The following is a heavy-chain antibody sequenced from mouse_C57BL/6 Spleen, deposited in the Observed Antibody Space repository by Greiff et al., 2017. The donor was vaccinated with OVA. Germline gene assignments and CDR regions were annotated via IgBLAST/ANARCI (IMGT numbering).Heavy chain of an antibody. J-gene: IGHJ4*01. D-gene: IGHD2-1*01. CDR1: GYAFTNYL. V-gene: IGHV1-54*01. CDR2: INPGSGGT. Sequence: VKLMESGAELVRPGTSVKVSCKASGYAFTNYLIEWVKQRPGQGLEWIGVINPGSGGTNYNEKFKGKATLTADKSSSTAYMQRSSLTSEDSAVYFCARGGVTYYAMDYWGQGTSVTVSS. CDR3: ARGGVTYYAMDY.